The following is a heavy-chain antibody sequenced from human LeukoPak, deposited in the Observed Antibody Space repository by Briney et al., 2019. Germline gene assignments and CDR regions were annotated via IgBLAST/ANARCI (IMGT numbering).Heavy chain of an antibody. V-gene: IGHV3-30*02. Sequence: GGSLRLSCAASGFTFSSYGMHWVRQAPGKGLEWVAFIRYDGSNKYYADSVKGRFTISRDNSKNTLYLQMNSLRAEDTAVYYCAKDPVGSREAYYFDYWGQGTLVTVSS. D-gene: IGHD5-24*01. CDR1: GFTFSSYG. CDR2: IRYDGSNK. J-gene: IGHJ4*02. CDR3: AKDPVGSREAYYFDY.